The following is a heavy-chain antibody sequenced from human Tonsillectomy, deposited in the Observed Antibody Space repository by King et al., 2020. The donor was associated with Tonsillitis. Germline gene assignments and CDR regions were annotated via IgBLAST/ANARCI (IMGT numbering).Heavy chain of an antibody. CDR3: ARESSLADAFDI. V-gene: IGHV4-59*01. D-gene: IGHD1-1*01. CDR2: ISYSWST. CDR1: CGSISSYY. Sequence: VQLQESGPGLVKPSETLSLTCTVSCGSISSYYWSWIRQPPGKGLEWIGYISYSWSTNYNPSLKRRVTMSVDTSKSQFSLNLSSVSAADTALYYFARESSLADAFDIWGQGTMVTVSS. J-gene: IGHJ3*02.